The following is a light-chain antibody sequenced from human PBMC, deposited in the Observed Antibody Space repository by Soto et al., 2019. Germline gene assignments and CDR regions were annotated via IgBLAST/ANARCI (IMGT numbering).Light chain of an antibody. V-gene: IGLV2-14*01. Sequence: QSVLTQPASVSGSPGQSITISCTGTSSDVGGYNYVPWYQQHPGKAPKLMIYDVSNRPSGVSNRFSGSKSGHTASLTISGLQAEDEADYYCSSYTSSSTLVFGTGTKVTVL. CDR3: SSYTSSSTLV. CDR2: DVS. CDR1: SSDVGGYNY. J-gene: IGLJ1*01.